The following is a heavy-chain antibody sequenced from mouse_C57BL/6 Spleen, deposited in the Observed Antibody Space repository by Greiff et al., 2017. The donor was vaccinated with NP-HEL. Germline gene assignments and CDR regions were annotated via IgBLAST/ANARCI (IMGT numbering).Heavy chain of an antibody. CDR1: GFTFSSYG. J-gene: IGHJ2*01. CDR2: ISSGGSYT. CDR3: ARHGVTTNYFDY. V-gene: IGHV5-6*01. D-gene: IGHD2-2*01. Sequence: EVQRVESGGDLVKPGGSLKLSCAASGFTFSSYGMSWVRQTPDKRLEWVATISSGGSYTYYPDSVKGRFTISRDNAKNTLYLQMSSLKSEDTAMYYCARHGVTTNYFDYWGQGTTLTVSS.